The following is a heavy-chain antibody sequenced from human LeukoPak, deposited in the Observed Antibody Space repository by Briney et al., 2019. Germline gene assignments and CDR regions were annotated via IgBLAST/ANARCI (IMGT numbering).Heavy chain of an antibody. Sequence: PGGSLRLSCAASGFTFSSYWMSWVRQAPGKGLEWVANIKQDGSEKYYVDSVKGRFTISRDNAKNSLYLQMNSLRAEDTAVYYCARDHYDFWSGYYKFDYWGQGTLVTVSS. CDR1: GFTFSSYW. CDR3: ARDHYDFWSGYYKFDY. V-gene: IGHV3-7*01. J-gene: IGHJ4*02. D-gene: IGHD3-3*01. CDR2: IKQDGSEK.